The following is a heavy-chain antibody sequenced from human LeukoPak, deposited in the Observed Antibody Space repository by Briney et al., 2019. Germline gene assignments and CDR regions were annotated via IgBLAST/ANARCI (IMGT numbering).Heavy chain of an antibody. CDR3: ARDEVATISLDY. V-gene: IGHV3-21*01. D-gene: IGHD5-12*01. Sequence: GSLRLSCAASGFTFSSYSMNWVRQAPGKGLEWVSSISSSSSYIYYADSVKGRFTISRDNAKNSLYLQMNSLRAEDTAVYYCARDEVATISLDYWGQGTLVTVSS. CDR2: ISSSSSYI. CDR1: GFTFSSYS. J-gene: IGHJ4*02.